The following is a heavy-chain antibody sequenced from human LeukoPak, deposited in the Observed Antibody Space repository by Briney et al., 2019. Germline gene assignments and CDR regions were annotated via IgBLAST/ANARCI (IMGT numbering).Heavy chain of an antibody. D-gene: IGHD1-14*01. V-gene: IGHV3-72*01. CDR2: SRNKANSYTT. CDR1: GFTFSDHY. Sequence: GGSLRLSCAASGFTFSDHYMDWVRQAPGKGLEWVGRSRNKANSYTTAYAASVKGRFTISRDDSKNSLYLQMNSLKTEDTAVYYCARATGAFDIWGQGTMVTVSS. J-gene: IGHJ3*02. CDR3: ARATGAFDI.